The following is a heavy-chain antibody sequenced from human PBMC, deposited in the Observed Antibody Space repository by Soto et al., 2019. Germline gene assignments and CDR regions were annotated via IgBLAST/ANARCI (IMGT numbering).Heavy chain of an antibody. CDR1: GFTFSSYA. CDR2: ISGSGGST. D-gene: IGHD1-20*01. Sequence: EVQLLESGGGLVQPGGSLRLSCAASGFTFSSYAMSWVRQAPGKGLEWVSAISGSGGSTYYADSVKGRFTISRDNSKNTLYLQMNSLRAEDTAVYYCANSARRYNWNVIGGGMDVWGQGTTVTVSS. V-gene: IGHV3-23*01. J-gene: IGHJ6*02. CDR3: ANSARRYNWNVIGGGMDV.